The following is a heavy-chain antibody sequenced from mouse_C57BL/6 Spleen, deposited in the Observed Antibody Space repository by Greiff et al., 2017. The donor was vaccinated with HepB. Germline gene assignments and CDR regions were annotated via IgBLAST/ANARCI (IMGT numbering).Heavy chain of an antibody. V-gene: IGHV1-54*01. D-gene: IGHD2-4*01. Sequence: VQLQQSGAELVRPGTSVKVSCKASGYAFTNYLIEWVKQRPGQGLEWIGVINPGSGGTNYNEKFKGKATLTADKSSSTAYMQLSSLTSEDSAVYFCARSYYDYETGFAYWGQGTLATVSA. J-gene: IGHJ3*01. CDR1: GYAFTNYL. CDR3: ARSYYDYETGFAY. CDR2: INPGSGGT.